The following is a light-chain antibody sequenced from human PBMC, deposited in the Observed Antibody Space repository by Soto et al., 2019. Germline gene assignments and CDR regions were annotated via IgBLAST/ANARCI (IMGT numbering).Light chain of an antibody. CDR3: SSYTSTITRAVV. J-gene: IGLJ2*01. CDR2: EVS. CDR1: SSDVGGYNY. V-gene: IGLV2-14*01. Sequence: QSALTQPASVSGSPGQSITISCTGTSSDVGGYNYVSWYQHHPGKAPKLMIYEVSNRPSGVSNRFSGSKADNTASLIISGLQAEDEADYYCSSYTSTITRAVVFGGGTKLTVL.